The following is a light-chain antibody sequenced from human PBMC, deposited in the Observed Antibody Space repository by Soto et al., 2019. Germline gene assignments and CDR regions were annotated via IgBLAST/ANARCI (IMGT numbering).Light chain of an antibody. CDR1: QGNSNY. J-gene: IGKJ1*01. Sequence: DIQMTQSPSSLSASVGDRVTITCRASQGNSNYLAWYQQKPGKVPKLLIYAASTLQSGVPSRFSGSGSGTDFTLTISSLQPEDVATYYCQKYNSAPPMTFGQGTKVEIK. CDR3: QKYNSAPPMT. CDR2: AAS. V-gene: IGKV1-27*01.